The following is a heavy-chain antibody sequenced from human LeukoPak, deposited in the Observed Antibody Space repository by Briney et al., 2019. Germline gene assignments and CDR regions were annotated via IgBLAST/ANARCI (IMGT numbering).Heavy chain of an antibody. J-gene: IGHJ4*02. CDR3: SRDGRVTVGATRYGF. Sequence: GGSLRLSCAASGFTVSSNYMSWVRQAPGKGLEWVSVFYIGGSRYYADSVKGRFTISRDNAKNSLYLQMNSLRAEDTAVYYCSRDGRVTVGATRYGFWGQGTLVTVSS. D-gene: IGHD1-26*01. V-gene: IGHV3-66*01. CDR1: GFTVSSNY. CDR2: FYIGGSR.